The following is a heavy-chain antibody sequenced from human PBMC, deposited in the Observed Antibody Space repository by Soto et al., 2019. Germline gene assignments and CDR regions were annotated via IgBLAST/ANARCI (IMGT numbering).Heavy chain of an antibody. Sequence: GGSLRLSCAASGFTFSDYYMSWIRQAPGKGLEWVSYSSSGGSTIYYADSVKGRFTISRDNAKNSLYLQMNSLRAEDTAMFYCARMVGSNSRRHSSHYYMDVWGKGTTVTVSS. V-gene: IGHV3-11*01. D-gene: IGHD3-10*01. CDR2: SSSGGSTI. CDR1: GFTFSDYY. CDR3: ARMVGSNSRRHSSHYYMDV. J-gene: IGHJ6*03.